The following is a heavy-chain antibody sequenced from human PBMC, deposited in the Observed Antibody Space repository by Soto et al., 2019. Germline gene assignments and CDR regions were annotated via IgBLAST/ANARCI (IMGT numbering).Heavy chain of an antibody. CDR2: IYPGDSDT. Sequence: PGESLKISCKGSGYSFPSHWIGWVRQMPGKGLEWMGIIYPGDSDTRYSPSFQGQVTISVDKSITTAYLQWSSLKASDTAMYYCARGIVVVNVTNAFDMRGQGTMVTVSS. J-gene: IGHJ3*02. CDR1: GYSFPSHW. CDR3: ARGIVVVNVTNAFDM. V-gene: IGHV5-51*01. D-gene: IGHD2-21*01.